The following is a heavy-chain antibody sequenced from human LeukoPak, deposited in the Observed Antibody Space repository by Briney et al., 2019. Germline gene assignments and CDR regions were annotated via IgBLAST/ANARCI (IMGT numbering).Heavy chain of an antibody. D-gene: IGHD5-24*01. J-gene: IGHJ6*02. V-gene: IGHV1-24*01. CDR2: FDPEDGET. CDR1: GYTLTELS. Sequence: ASVKVSCKVSGYTLTELSMHWVRQAPGKGLEWMGGFDPEDGETIYAQKFQGRVTMTEDTSTDTAYMELRSLRSDDTAVYYCARGHGMATNYYYGMDVWGQGTTVTVSS. CDR3: ARGHGMATNYYYGMDV.